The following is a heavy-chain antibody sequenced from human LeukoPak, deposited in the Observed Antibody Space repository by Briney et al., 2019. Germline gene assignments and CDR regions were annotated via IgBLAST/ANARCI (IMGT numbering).Heavy chain of an antibody. CDR1: GGSISSGGYY. Sequence: KPSQTLSLTCTVSGGSISSGGYYWRWIRQHPGKGLEWIGYIYYSGSTYYNPSLKSRVTISVDTSKNQFSLKLSSVTAADTAVYYCARVAASPRFYYYDSSGYFDYWGQGTLVTVSS. V-gene: IGHV4-31*03. CDR2: IYYSGST. D-gene: IGHD3-22*01. J-gene: IGHJ4*02. CDR3: ARVAASPRFYYYDSSGYFDY.